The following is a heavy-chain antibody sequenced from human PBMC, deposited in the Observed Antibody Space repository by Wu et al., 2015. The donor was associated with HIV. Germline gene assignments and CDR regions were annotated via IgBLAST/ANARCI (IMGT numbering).Heavy chain of an antibody. Sequence: QVQLVQSAAEVKKPGASVKVSCKASENTFNGYYVHWVRQAPGQSLEWMGWISPNSRGPNYAQEFHGRVSITTASLDLARLTSDDTATYFCARGSPGSASPREYYSYGFDVWGQGITVIVSS. CDR1: ENTFNGYY. J-gene: IGHJ6*02. V-gene: IGHV1-2*02. CDR3: ARGSPGSASPREYYSYGFDV. CDR2: ISPNSRGP. D-gene: IGHD2/OR15-2a*01.